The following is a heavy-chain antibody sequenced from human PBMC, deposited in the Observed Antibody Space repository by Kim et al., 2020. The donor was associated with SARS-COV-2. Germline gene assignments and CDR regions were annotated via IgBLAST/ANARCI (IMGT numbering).Heavy chain of an antibody. V-gene: IGHV3-49*03. CDR3: TSSRIAAASYY. CDR1: GFTFGDYA. Sequence: GGSLRLSCTASGFTFGDYAMSWFRQAPGKGLEWVGFIRSKAYGGTTEYAASVKGRFTISRDDSKSIAYLQMNSLKTEDTAVYYCTSSRIAAASYYWGQGTLVTVSS. D-gene: IGHD6-13*01. CDR2: IRSKAYGGTT. J-gene: IGHJ4*02.